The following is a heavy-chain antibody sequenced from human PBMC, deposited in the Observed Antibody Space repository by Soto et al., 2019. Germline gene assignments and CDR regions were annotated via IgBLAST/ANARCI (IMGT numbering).Heavy chain of an antibody. CDR2: IYYSGST. V-gene: IGHV4-31*03. Sequence: TLSLTCTVSGGSISSGGHYWIWIRQHPGKGLEWIGYIYYSGSTYYNPSLKSRVTISVDTSKNQFSLKLSSVTAADTAVYYCARSYCSGGSCPFDPWGQGTLVTVSS. CDR3: ARSYCSGGSCPFDP. D-gene: IGHD2-15*01. J-gene: IGHJ5*02. CDR1: GGSISSGGHY.